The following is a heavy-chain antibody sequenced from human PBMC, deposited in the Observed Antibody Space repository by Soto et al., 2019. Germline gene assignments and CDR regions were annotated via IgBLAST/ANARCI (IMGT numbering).Heavy chain of an antibody. CDR3: ATEWGSDYGDYGGYNY. V-gene: IGHV1-24*01. CDR1: GYTLTELS. Sequence: QVQLVQSGAEVKKPGASVKVSCKVSGYTLTELSMHWVRQAPGKGLEWMGGFDPEDGETIYAQKFQGGVTMTEDTSTGTAYMELSSLRSEETAVYYCATEWGSDYGDYGGYNYWGQGTLVTVSS. D-gene: IGHD4-17*01. CDR2: FDPEDGET. J-gene: IGHJ4*02.